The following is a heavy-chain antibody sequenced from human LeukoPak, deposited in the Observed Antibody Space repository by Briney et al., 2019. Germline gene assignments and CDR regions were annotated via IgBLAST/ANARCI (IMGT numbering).Heavy chain of an antibody. CDR3: AKDSGYSSGWYGY. D-gene: IGHD6-19*01. CDR1: GFTLSSYA. Sequence: GGSLRLSCAASGFTLSSYAMSWVRQAPGKGLEWVSAISGSGGSTYYADSVKGRFTISRDNSKNTLYLQMNSLRAEDTAVYYCAKDSGYSSGWYGYWGQGTLVTVSS. CDR2: ISGSGGST. J-gene: IGHJ4*02. V-gene: IGHV3-23*01.